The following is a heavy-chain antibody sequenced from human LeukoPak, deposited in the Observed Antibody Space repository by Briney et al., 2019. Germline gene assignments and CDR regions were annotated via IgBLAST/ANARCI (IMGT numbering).Heavy chain of an antibody. Sequence: ASVKVSCKASGYTFTSYAMNWVRQAPGQGLEWMGWINTNTGNPTYAQGFTGRFVFSLDTSVSTAYLQISSLKAEDTAVYYCARDRAPLFYSSKNWFDPWGQGTLVTVSS. CDR2: INTNTGNP. J-gene: IGHJ5*02. CDR1: GYTFTSYA. D-gene: IGHD6-19*01. CDR3: ARDRAPLFYSSKNWFDP. V-gene: IGHV7-4-1*02.